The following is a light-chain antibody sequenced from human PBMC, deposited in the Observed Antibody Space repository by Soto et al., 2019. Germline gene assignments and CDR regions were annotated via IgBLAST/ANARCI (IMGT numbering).Light chain of an antibody. Sequence: QSSLTQPAYVSGSPGQSITISCTGTSSDVGGYHYVSWYQQHPGKAPKLMIYDVSNRPSGVSNLFAGSKSGNTASLTISGLQAEDEADYYCNSYTSSSPPRVVFGGGTQLTVL. CDR3: NSYTSSSPPRVV. J-gene: IGLJ2*01. CDR2: DVS. V-gene: IGLV2-14*01. CDR1: SSDVGGYHY.